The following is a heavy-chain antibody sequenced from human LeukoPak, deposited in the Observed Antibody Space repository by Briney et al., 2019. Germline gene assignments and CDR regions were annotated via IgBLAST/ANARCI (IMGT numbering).Heavy chain of an antibody. Sequence: ASVKVSCKASGYTFTGYYMHWVRQAPGQGLEWMGWINPNSGGTNFAQKFQGRVTMTRDTSISTAYMELSRLRSDDTAVYYCARDRGVRFLEWLSRQDYYYMDVWGKGTTVTVSS. CDR2: INPNSGGT. CDR1: GYTFTGYY. J-gene: IGHJ6*03. V-gene: IGHV1-2*02. D-gene: IGHD3-3*01. CDR3: ARDRGVRFLEWLSRQDYYYMDV.